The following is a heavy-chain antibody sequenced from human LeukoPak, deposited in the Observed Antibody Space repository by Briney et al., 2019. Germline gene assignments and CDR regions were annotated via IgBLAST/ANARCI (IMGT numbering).Heavy chain of an antibody. CDR3: ARVGDGLNDAFDI. V-gene: IGHV1-2*06. CDR1: GYTFTGYY. D-gene: IGHD5-24*01. J-gene: IGHJ3*02. Sequence: ASVKVSCKASGYTFTGYYMNWVRQAPGQGLGWMGRINPNSGGTNYAQKFQGRVTMTRDTSISTAYMELSRLRSDDTAVYYCARVGDGLNDAFDIWGRGTMVTVSS. CDR2: INPNSGGT.